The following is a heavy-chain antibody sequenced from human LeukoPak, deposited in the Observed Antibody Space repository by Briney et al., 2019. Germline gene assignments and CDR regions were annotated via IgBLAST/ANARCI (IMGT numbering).Heavy chain of an antibody. CDR3: ATIGDRRSGELYRIDY. V-gene: IGHV3-48*01. CDR2: IDTSSSTM. J-gene: IGHJ4*02. D-gene: IGHD1-26*01. Sequence: GGSLRLSCAASAFTFSDYSMNWVRQAPGKGLEWISYIDTSSSTMYYADSVMGRFTISRDNAKESLYLQMNSLRAEDAAVYYCATIGDRRSGELYRIDYWGQGTLVTVSS. CDR1: AFTFSDYS.